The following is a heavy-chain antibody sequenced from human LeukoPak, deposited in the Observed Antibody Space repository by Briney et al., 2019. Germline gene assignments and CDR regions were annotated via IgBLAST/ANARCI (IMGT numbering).Heavy chain of an antibody. J-gene: IGHJ4*02. CDR1: GGSIDSSSYY. V-gene: IGHV4-39*01. D-gene: IGHD1-26*01. CDR2: IHYTGRS. Sequence: SETLSLTCTVSGGSIDSSSYYWGWIRQPPGKGLEWIGSIHYTGRSYYNPSLKIRVTIAVDTSKNQFSLKLSSVTAADTAVYYCARPEYSGSYTYWGQGTLVTVSS. CDR3: ARPEYSGSYTY.